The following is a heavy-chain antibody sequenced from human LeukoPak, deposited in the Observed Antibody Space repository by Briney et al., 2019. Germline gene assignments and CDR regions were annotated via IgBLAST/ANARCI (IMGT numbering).Heavy chain of an antibody. CDR3: ARVRIAAAGIDY. V-gene: IGHV4-38-2*01. CDR2: ISRSGNT. J-gene: IGHJ4*02. CDR1: GYSISSDYQ. D-gene: IGHD6-13*01. Sequence: SETLSLTCGVSGYSISSDYQWGWIRQPPGKGLEWVGSISRSGNTYYNPSLKSRVTILVDTSKNQLSLKLSSVTAADTAVYYCARVRIAAAGIDYWGQGTLVTVSS.